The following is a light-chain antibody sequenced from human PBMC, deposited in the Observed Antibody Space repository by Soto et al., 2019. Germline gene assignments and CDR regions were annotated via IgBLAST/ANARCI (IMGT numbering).Light chain of an antibody. CDR2: GAS. J-gene: IGKJ2*01. CDR1: QSIITY. CDR3: QQSYSTRMYT. Sequence: DSQMTQSPSSLSASVGDRVTITCRASQSIITYLNWYQHKTGKAPKLLPYGASTWQSGVPSRFSSSGSGTDFTRTISHRRPEDFATYCCQQSYSTRMYTFGQWTKVEIK. V-gene: IGKV1-39*01.